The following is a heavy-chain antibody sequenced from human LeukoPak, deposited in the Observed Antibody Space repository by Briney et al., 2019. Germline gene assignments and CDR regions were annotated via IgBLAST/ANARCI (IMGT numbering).Heavy chain of an antibody. CDR2: ITRSSNTI. CDR3: ARVYTSGYSLDY. D-gene: IGHD3-22*01. Sequence: GGSLRLSCAASGLAVSSNYMNWVRQAPGKGLEWISYITRSSNTIHYADSVKGRFTVSRDNAKNSLSLQMNSLRAEDTAVYYCARVYTSGYSLDYWGQGTLVTVSS. CDR1: GLAVSSNY. J-gene: IGHJ4*02. V-gene: IGHV3-48*04.